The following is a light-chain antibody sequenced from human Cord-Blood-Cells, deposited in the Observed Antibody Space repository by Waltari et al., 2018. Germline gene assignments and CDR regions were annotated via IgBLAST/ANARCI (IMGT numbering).Light chain of an antibody. V-gene: IGKV1-5*03. CDR2: KAS. CDR1: QSISSW. J-gene: IGKJ1*01. CDR3: QQYNSYWT. Sequence: DIQMTHSPSTLSASVGDRVTITCRASQSISSWLAWYHQKPGKAPKLLIYKASSLESGVPSRFSGSGSGTEFTLTISSLQPDDFATYYCQQYNSYWTFGQGTKVEIK.